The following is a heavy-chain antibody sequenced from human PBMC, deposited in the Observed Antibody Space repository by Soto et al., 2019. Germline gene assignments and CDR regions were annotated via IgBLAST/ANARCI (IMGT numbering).Heavy chain of an antibody. CDR3: ARETAVASH. J-gene: IGHJ4*02. V-gene: IGHV6-1*01. CDR1: GDSLFCNSAA. D-gene: IGHD6-19*01. CDR2: TYYRSKWYN. Sequence: SQALSLSSAISGDSLFCNSAAWYWIRQSPSRGLEWLGRTYYRSKWYNDYAVSVKSRITINPDTSKNQFSLQLNSVTPEDTAVYYCARETAVASHWGQGTLVTVLL.